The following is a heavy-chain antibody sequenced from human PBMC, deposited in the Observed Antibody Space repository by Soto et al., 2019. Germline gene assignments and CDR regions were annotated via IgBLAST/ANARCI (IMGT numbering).Heavy chain of an antibody. CDR3: ARGSTVTTTKRLNYYYYYYMDV. CDR2: IYYSGST. V-gene: IGHV4-59*07. CDR1: CPSIISSY. D-gene: IGHD4-17*01. Sequence: SDTLSLTCTFHCPSIISSYWRWMMQPPGKGLEWIWYIYYSGSTNYNPSLKSRVTISVDTSKNQFSLKLSSVTPADTAVYYCARGSTVTTTKRLNYYYYYYMDVWGKGTTVT. J-gene: IGHJ6*03.